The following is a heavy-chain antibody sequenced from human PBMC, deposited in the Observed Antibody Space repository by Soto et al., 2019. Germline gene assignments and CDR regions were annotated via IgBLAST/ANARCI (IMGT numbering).Heavy chain of an antibody. CDR1: GFTVSSNY. CDR3: ARGKYDFWSGYIFDY. CDR2: IYSGGST. J-gene: IGHJ4*02. Sequence: EVQLVESGGGLIQPGGSLRLSCAASGFTVSSNYMSWVRQAPGKGLEWVSVIYSGGSTYYADSVKGRFTISRDNSKNTLYLQMNSLRAEDTAVYYCARGKYDFWSGYIFDYWGQGTLVTVSS. D-gene: IGHD3-3*01. V-gene: IGHV3-53*01.